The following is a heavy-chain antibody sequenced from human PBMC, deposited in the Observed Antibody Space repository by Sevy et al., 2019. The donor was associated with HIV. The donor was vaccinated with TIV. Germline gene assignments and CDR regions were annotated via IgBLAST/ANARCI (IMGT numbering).Heavy chain of an antibody. V-gene: IGHV3-23*01. J-gene: IGHJ4*02. CDR1: GFTFSKYS. Sequence: GGSLRLSCAASGFTFSKYSMSWVRQPPGKGLEWVSTLSFGCGEINHADTVKGRLTISRDNSKNSLYLQMNNLGAEDTAVYYCAREGCTKPHDYWGQGTLVTVSS. CDR3: AREGCTKPHDY. CDR2: LSFGCGEI. D-gene: IGHD2-8*01.